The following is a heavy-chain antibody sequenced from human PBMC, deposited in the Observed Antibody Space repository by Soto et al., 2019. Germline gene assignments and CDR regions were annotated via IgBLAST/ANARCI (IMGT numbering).Heavy chain of an antibody. V-gene: IGHV4-61*01. Sequence: SETLSLTCTVSGGSVSSGSYYWSWIRQPPGKGLEWIGYIYYSGSTNYNPSLKSRVTISVDTSKNQFSLKLSSVTAADTAAYYCARQMGDIVVVPGYYYGMDVWGQGTTVTVSS. CDR1: GGSVSSGSYY. D-gene: IGHD2-2*01. CDR3: ARQMGDIVVVPGYYYGMDV. J-gene: IGHJ6*02. CDR2: IYYSGST.